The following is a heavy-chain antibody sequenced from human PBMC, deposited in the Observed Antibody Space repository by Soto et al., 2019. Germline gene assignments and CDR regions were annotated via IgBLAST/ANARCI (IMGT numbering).Heavy chain of an antibody. CDR3: ARVFPPRKQAAGKVFQHLGKFYYYYYGMDV. D-gene: IGHD6-13*01. J-gene: IGHJ6*02. Sequence: GGSLRLSCAASGFTFSSYGMHWVRQAPGKGLEWVAVIWYDGSNKYYADSVKGRFTISRDNSKNTLYLQMNSLRAEDTAVYYCARVFPPRKQAAGKVFQHLGKFYYYYYGMDVWGQGTTVTVSS. CDR1: GFTFSSYG. V-gene: IGHV3-33*01. CDR2: IWYDGSNK.